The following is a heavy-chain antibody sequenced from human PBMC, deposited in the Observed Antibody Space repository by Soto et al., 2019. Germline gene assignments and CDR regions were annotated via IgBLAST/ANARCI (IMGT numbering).Heavy chain of an antibody. CDR1: GFTFSSYA. V-gene: IGHV3-30-3*01. CDR2: ISYDGSNK. Sequence: GGSLRLSCAASGFTFSSYAMHWVRQAPGKGLEWVAVISYDGSNKYYADSVKGRFTISRDNSKNTLYLQMNSLRAEDTAVYYCARDTRANYYDSRGPHGAFDIWGQGTMVTVSS. J-gene: IGHJ3*02. CDR3: ARDTRANYYDSRGPHGAFDI. D-gene: IGHD3-22*01.